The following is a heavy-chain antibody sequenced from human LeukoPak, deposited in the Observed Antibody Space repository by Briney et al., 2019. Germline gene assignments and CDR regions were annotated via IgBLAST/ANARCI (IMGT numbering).Heavy chain of an antibody. CDR2: IYYSGST. Sequence: GSLSLTCTVSGGSISSYYWSWIRQPPGKGLEWIGYIYYSGSTNYNPSLKSRVTISVDKSKNQFSLKLSSVTAADTAVYYCARSRNDYDFDYWGQGTLVTVSS. V-gene: IGHV4-59*12. D-gene: IGHD4-17*01. CDR3: ARSRNDYDFDY. CDR1: GGSISSYY. J-gene: IGHJ4*02.